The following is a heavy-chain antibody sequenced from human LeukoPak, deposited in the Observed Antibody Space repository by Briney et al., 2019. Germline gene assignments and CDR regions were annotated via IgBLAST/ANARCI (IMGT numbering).Heavy chain of an antibody. V-gene: IGHV1-2*06. CDR2: INPNSGGT. CDR1: GYTFTGYY. CDR3: ARDTRYDYVWGSSYYFDY. J-gene: IGHJ4*02. D-gene: IGHD3-16*01. Sequence: ASVKVSCKASGYTFTGYYMHWVRQAPGQGLEWMGRINPNSGGTNYAQKFQGRVTMTRDTSISTAYMELSRLRSDYTAVYYCARDTRYDYVWGSSYYFDYWGQGTLVTVSS.